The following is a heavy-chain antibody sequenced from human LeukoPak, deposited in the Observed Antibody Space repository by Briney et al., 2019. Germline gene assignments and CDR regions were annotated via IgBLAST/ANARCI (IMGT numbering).Heavy chain of an antibody. CDR3: ARQWDYYDSSGYLFDY. Sequence: ASVKVSGKASGYTFTGYYMHWVGQAPGQGLEWMGWINPNSGGTNYAQKFQGRVTMTRDTSISTAYMELSRLRSDDTAVYYCARQWDYYDSSGYLFDYWGQGTLVTVSS. V-gene: IGHV1-2*02. CDR2: INPNSGGT. J-gene: IGHJ4*02. D-gene: IGHD3-22*01. CDR1: GYTFTGYY.